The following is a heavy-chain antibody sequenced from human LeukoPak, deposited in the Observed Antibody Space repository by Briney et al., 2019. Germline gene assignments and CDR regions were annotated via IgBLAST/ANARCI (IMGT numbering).Heavy chain of an antibody. J-gene: IGHJ4*02. CDR3: TRDLWDNSL. CDR2: INTDGSST. D-gene: IGHD1-26*01. Sequence: GGSLRLSCAASGFTFSSYWMHWVRQAPGEGLVWVSRINTDGSSTSYADSVKGRFTVSRDNAKNTLYLEMNSLRAEDTAVYYCTRDLWDNSLWGQGTLVTVSS. V-gene: IGHV3-74*01. CDR1: GFTFSSYW.